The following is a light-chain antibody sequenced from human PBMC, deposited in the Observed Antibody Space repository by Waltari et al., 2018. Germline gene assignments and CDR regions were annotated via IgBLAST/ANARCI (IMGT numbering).Light chain of an antibody. CDR1: QSVLYSSKHKTS. J-gene: IGKJ1*01. CDR2: WAS. CDR3: QQYYSTPRT. Sequence: DIVMTQSPDSLAVALGERATIHCKSSQSVLYSSKHKTSLAWYQQKPGQPPKLLIYWASTRESGVPDRFSGSGSGTDFTLTISSLQAEDVAVYYCQQYYSTPRTFGQGTKVEIK. V-gene: IGKV4-1*01.